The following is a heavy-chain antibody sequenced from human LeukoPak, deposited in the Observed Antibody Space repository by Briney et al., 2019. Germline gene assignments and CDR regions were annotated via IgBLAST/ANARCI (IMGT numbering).Heavy chain of an antibody. D-gene: IGHD3-3*01. J-gene: IGHJ4*02. V-gene: IGHV7-4-1*02. CDR1: GGTFSSYA. CDR2: INTNTGNP. Sequence: ASVKVSCKASGGTFSSYAMNWVRQAPGQGLEWMGWINTNTGNPTYAQGFTGRFVFSLDTSVSTAYLQISSLKAEDTAVYYCARDRYDFWSGYQPFDYWGQGTLVTVSS. CDR3: ARDRYDFWSGYQPFDY.